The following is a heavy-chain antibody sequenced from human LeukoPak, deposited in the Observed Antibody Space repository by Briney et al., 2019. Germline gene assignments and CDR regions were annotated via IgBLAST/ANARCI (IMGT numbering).Heavy chain of an antibody. D-gene: IGHD6-6*01. Sequence: SETLSLTCTVSGGSISSYYWSWIRQPPGKGLEWIGYRYYSGSTNYNPSLKSRVTISVDTSKNQFSLNLTSVTAADTAVYYCAHSSSSLPTDSWGQGTLVIVSS. CDR2: RYYSGST. V-gene: IGHV4-59*12. CDR1: GGSISSYY. CDR3: AHSSSSLPTDS. J-gene: IGHJ4*02.